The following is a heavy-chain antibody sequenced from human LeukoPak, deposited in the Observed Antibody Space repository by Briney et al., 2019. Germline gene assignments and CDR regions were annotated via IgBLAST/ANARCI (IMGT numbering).Heavy chain of an antibody. Sequence: PSETLSLTCTVSGGSLSSGSYYWSWIRQPAGKGLEWIGRIYTSGSTNYNPSLKSRVTISVDTSKNQFSLKLSSVAAADTAVYYCARAVRRDGYNDYWGQGTLVTVSS. CDR2: IYTSGST. CDR1: GGSLSSGSYY. V-gene: IGHV4-61*02. J-gene: IGHJ4*02. D-gene: IGHD5-24*01. CDR3: ARAVRRDGYNDY.